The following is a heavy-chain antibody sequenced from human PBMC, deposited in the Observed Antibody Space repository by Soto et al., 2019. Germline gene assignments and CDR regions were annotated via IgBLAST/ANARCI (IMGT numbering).Heavy chain of an antibody. J-gene: IGHJ6*02. CDR2: XXXXXSYK. CDR1: GFTFSSYG. V-gene: IGHV3-30*03. Sequence: QVQVVESGGGVVQPGRSLRLSCAASGFTFSSYGMHWVRQAPGKGLEWXXGXXXXXSYKNYADPVKGRFTISRXNSKXXXXXXXXXXXXXXXXXXXXXXXXXXXXXXXXXXXXXXXXLDVWGQGTTVTVSS. CDR3: XXXXXXXXXXXXXXXXXXXXLDV.